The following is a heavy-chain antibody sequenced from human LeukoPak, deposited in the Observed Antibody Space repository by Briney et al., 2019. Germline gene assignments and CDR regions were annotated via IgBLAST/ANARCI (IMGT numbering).Heavy chain of an antibody. CDR3: ATAYGSSGYAFDY. CDR1: GYTLTELS. CDR2: FDPEDGET. J-gene: IGHJ4*02. D-gene: IGHD3-22*01. V-gene: IGHV1-24*01. Sequence: ASVKVSCKVSGYTLTELSMHWVRQAPGKGLEWMGGFDPEDGETIYAQKFQGRVTMTEDTSTDTAYMELSSLRSEDTSVYYCATAYGSSGYAFDYWGQGTLVTVSS.